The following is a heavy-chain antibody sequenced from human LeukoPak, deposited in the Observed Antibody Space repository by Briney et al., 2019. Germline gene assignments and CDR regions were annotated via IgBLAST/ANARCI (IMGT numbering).Heavy chain of an antibody. Sequence: PGGSLRLSCAASGFTFSSYAMSWVRQAPGKGLEWVANIKEDGSEKYYVDSVKGRFTMSRDNAKNSLYLQMNSLRAEDTAVYYCAREQLDGFDIWGQGTMVTVSS. J-gene: IGHJ3*02. V-gene: IGHV3-7*04. CDR2: IKEDGSEK. CDR1: GFTFSSYA. CDR3: AREQLDGFDI. D-gene: IGHD6-13*01.